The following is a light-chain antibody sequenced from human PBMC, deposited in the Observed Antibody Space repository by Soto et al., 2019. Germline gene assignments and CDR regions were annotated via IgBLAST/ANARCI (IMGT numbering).Light chain of an antibody. CDR3: SSFASSNTCV. CDR1: SSDVGAYNY. CDR2: EVT. V-gene: IGLV2-8*01. J-gene: IGLJ3*02. Sequence: QSALTQPPSASGSPGPSVTISCTGTSSDVGAYNYVSWYQQHAGKAPKLVIYEVTKRPSGVPDRFSGSKSANTASLTVSGLQAEDEADYYCSSFASSNTCVFGGGTTLTVL.